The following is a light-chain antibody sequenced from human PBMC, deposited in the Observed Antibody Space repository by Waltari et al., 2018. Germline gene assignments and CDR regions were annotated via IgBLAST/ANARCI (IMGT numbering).Light chain of an antibody. V-gene: IGKV3-11*01. J-gene: IGKJ1*01. CDR3: QQRSNRPPWT. CDR1: QSVSSY. CDR2: DAS. Sequence: EIVLPQSPATLSLSSGERATLSCRASQSVSSYLAWYQQTPGQAPRLLIYDASNRATGIPARFSGSGSGTDFTLTINSLEPEDFAVYYCQQRSNRPPWTFGQGTRVEIK.